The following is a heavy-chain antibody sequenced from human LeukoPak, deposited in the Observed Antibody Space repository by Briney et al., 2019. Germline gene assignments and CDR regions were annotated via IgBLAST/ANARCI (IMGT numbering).Heavy chain of an antibody. D-gene: IGHD3-10*01. CDR2: INPSSGGT. CDR1: GYTFTGYY. J-gene: IGHJ5*02. CDR3: ARVPYGSGNNWFDP. Sequence: GASVKVSCKASGYTFTGYYMHWVRQAPGQGLEWMGWINPSSGGTNYAQKFQGRVTMTRDTSISAAYMELSRLRSDDTAVYYCARVPYGSGNNWFDPWGQGTLVTVSS. V-gene: IGHV1-2*02.